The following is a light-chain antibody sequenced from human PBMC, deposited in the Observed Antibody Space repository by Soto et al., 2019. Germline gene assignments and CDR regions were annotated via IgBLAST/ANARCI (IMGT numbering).Light chain of an antibody. CDR1: QSVSSSY. Sequence: LVMTEAPANMSVSPGERATLSCRASQSVSSSYLAWYQQKPGQAPRLLIYGASSRATGIPDRFSGNGSGTDFTLTISRLEPEDFAVYYCQQYGSLLVGTFCQ. J-gene: IGKJ1*01. CDR2: GAS. CDR3: QQYGSLLVGT. V-gene: IGKV3-20*01.